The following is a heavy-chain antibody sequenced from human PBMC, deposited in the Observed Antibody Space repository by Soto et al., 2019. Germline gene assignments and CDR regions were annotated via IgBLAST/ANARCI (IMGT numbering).Heavy chain of an antibody. D-gene: IGHD4-17*01. V-gene: IGHV4-34*09. J-gene: IGHJ4*02. CDR2: INHSGXT. CDR3: ARSPEATVTAFEY. Sequence: SETLSLTCAVYGGSFSGYYWSWIRQPPGKVLECIVEINHSGXTXXXXXXXXXXXXVXCTXXKQXXXXXXXXXXXXTAVYYCARSPEATVTAFEYWGQGTLVX. CDR1: GGSFSGYY.